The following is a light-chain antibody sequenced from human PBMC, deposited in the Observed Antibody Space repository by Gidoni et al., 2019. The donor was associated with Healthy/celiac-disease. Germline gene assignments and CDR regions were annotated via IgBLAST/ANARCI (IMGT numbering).Light chain of an antibody. CDR1: QSISSW. CDR2: KAS. Sequence: PSTLSASVGDRVTITCRPSQSISSWLAWYQQKPGKAPKLLIYKASSLESGVPSRFSGSGSGTEFTLTISSLQPDDFATYYCQQYWGTFGQGTKVEIK. V-gene: IGKV1-5*03. J-gene: IGKJ1*01. CDR3: QQYWGT.